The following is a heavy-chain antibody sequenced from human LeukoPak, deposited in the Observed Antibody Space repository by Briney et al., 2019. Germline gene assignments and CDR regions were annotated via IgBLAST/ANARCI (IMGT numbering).Heavy chain of an antibody. J-gene: IGHJ4*02. CDR2: MYRGGST. CDR3: ARDGGAAAGY. D-gene: IGHD6-13*01. Sequence: GSLRLSCAASGFTVSNNYMSWFRQAPGKGLEWVSVMYRGGSTYYADSVQGRFTMSRDNSKNTLYLQMNSLRAEDTAVYYCARDGGAAAGYWGQGTLVTVSS. V-gene: IGHV3-66*01. CDR1: GFTVSNNY.